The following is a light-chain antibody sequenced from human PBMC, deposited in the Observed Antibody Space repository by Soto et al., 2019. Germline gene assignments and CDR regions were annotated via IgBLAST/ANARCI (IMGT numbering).Light chain of an antibody. Sequence: DIQMTQSPSSVSASVGVRVTITCRASQGISSWLAWYQQKPGKASKLLIYVASTLQSGVPSRFSVSGSGTDFTLTISSLQPEDFATYYGQKSYRSPYTVGQGTKLEFK. CDR2: VAS. V-gene: IGKV1-12*01. J-gene: IGKJ2*01. CDR1: QGISSW. CDR3: QKSYRSPYT.